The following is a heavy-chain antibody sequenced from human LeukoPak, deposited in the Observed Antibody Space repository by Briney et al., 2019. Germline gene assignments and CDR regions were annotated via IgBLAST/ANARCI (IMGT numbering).Heavy chain of an antibody. J-gene: IGHJ3*02. CDR1: GFTFSSYA. CDR2: ISGSSGST. D-gene: IGHD5-12*01. CDR3: AKEGYSGYDDAFDS. Sequence: GGSLRLSCAASGFTFSSYAMSWVRQAPGKGLEWVSAISGSSGSTYYTDSVKGRFTISRDNSKNTLYLQMNSLRAEDTAVFYCAKEGYSGYDDAFDSWGQGTMVTVSS. V-gene: IGHV3-23*01.